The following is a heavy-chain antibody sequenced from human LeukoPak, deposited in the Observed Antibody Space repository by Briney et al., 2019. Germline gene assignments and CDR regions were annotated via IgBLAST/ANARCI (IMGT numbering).Heavy chain of an antibody. CDR3: ARERDYGDESGRVNYYYYYMDV. CDR2: ISSSGSTI. D-gene: IGHD4-17*01. CDR1: GFTFSDYY. Sequence: SGGSLRLSCAASGFTFSDYYMSWIRQAPGKGLEWVSYISSSGSTIYYADSVKGRFTISRDNAKNSLYLQMNSLRAEDTALYYCARERDYGDESGRVNYYYYYMDVWGKGTTVTVSS. V-gene: IGHV3-11*01. J-gene: IGHJ6*03.